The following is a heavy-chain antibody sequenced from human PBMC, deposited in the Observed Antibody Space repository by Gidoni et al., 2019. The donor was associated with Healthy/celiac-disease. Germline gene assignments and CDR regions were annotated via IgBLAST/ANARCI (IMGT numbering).Heavy chain of an antibody. CDR3: SKVVDTYGMDV. CDR2: ISYDGSNK. CDR1: GFTLSSYG. Sequence: QVQLVESGGGVVQPGRSLRLSCAASGFTLSSYGMHWVRQAPGKGLEWVAVISYDGSNKYYADSVKVRFTISRDNSKNTLYLQMNSLRAEDTAVYYCSKVVDTYGMDVWGQGTTVTVSS. V-gene: IGHV3-30*18. D-gene: IGHD5-18*01. J-gene: IGHJ6*02.